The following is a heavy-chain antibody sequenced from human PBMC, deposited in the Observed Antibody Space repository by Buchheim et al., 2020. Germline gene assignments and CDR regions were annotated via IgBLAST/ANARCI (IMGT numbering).Heavy chain of an antibody. Sequence: QLQLQESGPGLVKPSETLSLTCTVSGDSISSSSYYWGWIRQPPGKGLQWTGSIYYSGSTYYNPSLKRRVTMSVDTSKNQFSLKLSSVTAADTAVYYCARLHDSSGPTLWGQGTL. D-gene: IGHD3-22*01. J-gene: IGHJ4*02. CDR1: GDSISSSSYY. CDR2: IYYSGST. CDR3: ARLHDSSGPTL. V-gene: IGHV4-39*01.